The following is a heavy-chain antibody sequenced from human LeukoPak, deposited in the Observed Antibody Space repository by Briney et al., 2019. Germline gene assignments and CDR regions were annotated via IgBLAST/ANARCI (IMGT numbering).Heavy chain of an antibody. D-gene: IGHD3-22*01. CDR3: ARDSSGYYYFDY. J-gene: IGHJ4*02. Sequence: SETLSLTCTVSGGSISSGGYYWSWIRQHPGKGLEWIGYIYYSGSTYYNPSLKSRVTISVDTSKNQFSLKLSSVTAADTAVYYCARDSSGYYYFDYWGQGTLVTVSS. CDR1: GGSISSGGYY. CDR2: IYYSGST. V-gene: IGHV4-31*03.